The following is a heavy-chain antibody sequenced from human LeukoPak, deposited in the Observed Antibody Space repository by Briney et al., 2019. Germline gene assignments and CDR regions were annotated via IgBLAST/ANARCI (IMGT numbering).Heavy chain of an antibody. J-gene: IGHJ6*03. Sequence: GGSLRLSCATSGFTFSSHAMHWVRQAPGKGLEWVAFIRHDGNTEYHSDSVKGRSTISRDNSENTLYLQMNSLRAEDTAVYYCAKRGYSSPYYYMDVWGKGTTVTVSS. V-gene: IGHV3-30*02. CDR3: AKRGYSSPYYYMDV. D-gene: IGHD6-13*01. CDR2: IRHDGNTE. CDR1: GFTFSSHA.